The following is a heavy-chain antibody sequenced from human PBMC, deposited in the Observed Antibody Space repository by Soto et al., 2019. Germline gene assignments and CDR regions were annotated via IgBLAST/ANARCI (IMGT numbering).Heavy chain of an antibody. J-gene: IGHJ6*02. D-gene: IGHD3-10*01. V-gene: IGHV1-2*02. CDR2: INPKFGAT. CDR3: ARTMDYYYGPGSGNGHGV. CDR1: GYTFTAYY. Sequence: QVQLVQSGAEVKEPGDSVRVSCEASGYTFTAYYIHWVRQAPGQGLEWMGWINPKFGATTYAQDFQGRLTLTRDMSISTVYMDLSRLTSDETAIYYCARTMDYYYGPGSGNGHGVWGQGTTVNVFS.